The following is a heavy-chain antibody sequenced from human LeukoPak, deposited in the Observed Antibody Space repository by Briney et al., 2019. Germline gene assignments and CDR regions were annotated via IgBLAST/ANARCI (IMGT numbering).Heavy chain of an antibody. CDR2: IKSKTDGGTK. J-gene: IGHJ4*02. Sequence: GGSLRLSCAASGFTFSYAWMSWVRQAPGKGLEWVGRIKSKTDGGTKDYAAPVNGRFTISRDDSNDTLYLQMNSLKPEDTAVYYCATDQRWELPLNYWGQGTLVTVSS. CDR1: GFTFSYAW. V-gene: IGHV3-15*01. D-gene: IGHD1-26*01. CDR3: ATDQRWELPLNY.